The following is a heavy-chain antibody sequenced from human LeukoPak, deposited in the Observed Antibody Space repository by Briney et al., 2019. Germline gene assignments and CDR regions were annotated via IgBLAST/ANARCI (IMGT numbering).Heavy chain of an antibody. Sequence: ASVKVSCKASGYTFTGYYMHWVRQAPGQGLEWMGWINPNSGGTNYAQKFQGRVTITRDTSISTAYMELSRLRSDDTAVYYCARDKGDPQAFGSANWFDPWGQGTLVTVSS. J-gene: IGHJ5*02. V-gene: IGHV1-2*02. D-gene: IGHD3-10*01. CDR2: INPNSGGT. CDR1: GYTFTGYY. CDR3: ARDKGDPQAFGSANWFDP.